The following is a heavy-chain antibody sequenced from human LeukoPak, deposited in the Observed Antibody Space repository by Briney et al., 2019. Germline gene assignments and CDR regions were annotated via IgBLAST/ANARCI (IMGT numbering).Heavy chain of an antibody. Sequence: ASVKVSCKASGYTFTGYYMHWVRQAPGQGLEWMGWINPNSGGTNYEQKFQGRVTMTRDPSISTAYMELSRLRSDDTAVYYCARGDYDILTGTFSNFDYWGRGTLVTVSS. J-gene: IGHJ4*02. V-gene: IGHV1-2*02. CDR1: GYTFTGYY. CDR2: INPNSGGT. CDR3: ARGDYDILTGTFSNFDY. D-gene: IGHD3-9*01.